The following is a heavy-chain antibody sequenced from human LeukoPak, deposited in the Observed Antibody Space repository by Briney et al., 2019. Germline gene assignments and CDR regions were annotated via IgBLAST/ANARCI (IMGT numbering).Heavy chain of an antibody. V-gene: IGHV3-48*03. CDR2: IDSRGSTI. CDR1: GFTFSSYE. CDR3: ARDSPGYSGYDLDY. J-gene: IGHJ4*02. Sequence: GGSLRLSCEASGFTFSSYEMNWVRQAPGKGLEWLSYIDSRGSTIYYAGSVKGRFTISRDNAKNSLYLQMNSLRAEDTAVYYCARDSPGYSGYDLDYWGQGTLVTVSS. D-gene: IGHD5-12*01.